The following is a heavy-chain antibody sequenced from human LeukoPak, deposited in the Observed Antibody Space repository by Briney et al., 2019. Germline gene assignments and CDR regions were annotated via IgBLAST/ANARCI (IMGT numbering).Heavy chain of an antibody. CDR2: INTNTGNP. CDR3: ARDRVAHRMSTAAGKIGDY. Sequence: ASVKVSCKASGYTFTSYAMNWVRQAPGQGLEWMGWINTNTGNPTYAQGFTGRFVFSLDTSVSTAYLQISSLKAEDTAVYYCARDRVAHRMSTAAGKIGDYWGQGTLVTVSS. CDR1: GYTFTSYA. V-gene: IGHV7-4-1*02. D-gene: IGHD6-25*01. J-gene: IGHJ4*02.